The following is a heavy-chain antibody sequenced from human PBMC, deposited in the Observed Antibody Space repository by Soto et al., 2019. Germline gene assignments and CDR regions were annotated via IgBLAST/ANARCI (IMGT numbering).Heavy chain of an antibody. Sequence: PGGSLRLSCAASGFTFSNYEMNWVRQAPGKGLEWLSYITSGGDTIDYADSVKGRFTISRDNAKNSLYLQMNSLRAEDTAIYYCARDLGRLAYFDYWGQGTLVTVSS. CDR2: ITSGGDTI. J-gene: IGHJ4*02. CDR3: ARDLGRLAYFDY. V-gene: IGHV3-48*03. CDR1: GFTFSNYE. D-gene: IGHD1-26*01.